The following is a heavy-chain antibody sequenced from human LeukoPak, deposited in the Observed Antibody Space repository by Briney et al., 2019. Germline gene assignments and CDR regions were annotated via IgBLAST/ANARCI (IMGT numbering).Heavy chain of an antibody. J-gene: IGHJ5*02. D-gene: IGHD3-22*01. V-gene: IGHV4-34*01. CDR2: INHSGNT. CDR3: ARRQPYYYDSSGYYYPGWFDP. CDR1: GGSFSGYY. Sequence: SETLSLTCAVYGGSFSGYYCSWIRQPPGKGLEWIGEINHSGNTNYNPSLKSRVTISVDTSKNQFSLKLSSVTAADTAVYYCARRQPYYYDSSGYYYPGWFDPWGQGTLVTVSS.